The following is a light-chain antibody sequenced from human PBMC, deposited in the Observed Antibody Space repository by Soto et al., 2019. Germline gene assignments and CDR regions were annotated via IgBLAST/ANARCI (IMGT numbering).Light chain of an antibody. Sequence: QSVLTQPPSASGTPGQRVTISCSGSSSNIGSNTVNWYQQLPGTAPKLLIYSNNQRPSGVPDRFSGSKSGTSASLAISGLQSEDEADYYCAAWDDRLNAYVFGTGTKVTVX. CDR3: AAWDDRLNAYV. CDR2: SNN. V-gene: IGLV1-44*01. CDR1: SSNIGSNT. J-gene: IGLJ1*01.